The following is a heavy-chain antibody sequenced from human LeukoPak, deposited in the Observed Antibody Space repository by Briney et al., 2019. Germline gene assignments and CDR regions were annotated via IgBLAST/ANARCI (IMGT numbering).Heavy chain of an antibody. Sequence: SETLSLTCTVSGGSISSYYWSWIRQPAGKGLEWIGRIYTSGSTYYNPSLKSRVTISVDTSKNQFSLKLSSVTAADTAVYYCARGDYYDSSGYYYENYWGQGTLVTVSS. D-gene: IGHD3-22*01. CDR1: GGSISSYY. CDR2: IYTSGST. CDR3: ARGDYYDSSGYYYENY. J-gene: IGHJ4*02. V-gene: IGHV4-4*07.